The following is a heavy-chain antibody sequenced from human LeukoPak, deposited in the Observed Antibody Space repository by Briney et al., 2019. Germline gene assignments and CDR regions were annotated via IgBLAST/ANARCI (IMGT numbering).Heavy chain of an antibody. CDR3: ASSSWYALDY. CDR1: GFTFSSYE. J-gene: IGHJ4*02. CDR2: ISSSGSTM. D-gene: IGHD6-13*01. Sequence: GGSLRLSCAASGFTFSSYEMNWVRQAPGKGLEWISYISSSGSTMYYADSVKGRFTISRDNAKISLYLQMNSLRAEDTAIYYCASSSWYALDYWGQGTLVTVSS. V-gene: IGHV3-48*03.